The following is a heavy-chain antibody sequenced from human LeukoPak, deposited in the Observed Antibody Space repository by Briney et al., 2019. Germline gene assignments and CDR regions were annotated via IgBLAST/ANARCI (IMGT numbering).Heavy chain of an antibody. CDR1: GYTLTELS. Sequence: ASVKVSCRVSGYTLTELSMHWVRQAPGKGLEWMGGFDPEGGETIYAQKFQGRVTMTEDTSTDTAYMELSSLRSEDTAVYYCATDSGYYDVYGMDVWGQGTTVTVSS. D-gene: IGHD3-3*01. V-gene: IGHV1-24*01. CDR3: ATDSGYYDVYGMDV. J-gene: IGHJ6*02. CDR2: FDPEGGET.